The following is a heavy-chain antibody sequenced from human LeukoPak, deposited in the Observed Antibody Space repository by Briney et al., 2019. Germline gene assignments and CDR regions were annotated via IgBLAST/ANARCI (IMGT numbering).Heavy chain of an antibody. CDR3: ARVGALSSSWLLY. CDR1: GFTFRNYG. D-gene: IGHD6-13*01. V-gene: IGHV3-48*03. J-gene: IGHJ4*02. Sequence: GSLRLSCVASGFTFRNYGMHWVRQAPGKGLEWVSSISRSATTIYYADSVKGRFTISRDNAKNSLYLQMNSLRAEDTAVYFCARVGALSSSWLLYWGQGTLVTVSS. CDR2: ISRSATTI.